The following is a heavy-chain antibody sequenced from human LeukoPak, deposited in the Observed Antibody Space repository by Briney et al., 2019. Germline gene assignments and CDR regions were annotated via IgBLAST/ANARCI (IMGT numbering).Heavy chain of an antibody. D-gene: IGHD4-17*01. CDR2: ISSSSSYI. J-gene: IGHJ4*02. CDR3: ARLSTARGSYDY. Sequence: GSLRLSSAACGFTFSSYSMNWVRQAPGKGLEWVSSISSSSSYIYYADSVKGRFTISRDNAKNSLYLQMNSLRAEDTAVYYCARLSTARGSYDYCGQGTLVTVSS. V-gene: IGHV3-21*01. CDR1: GFTFSSYS.